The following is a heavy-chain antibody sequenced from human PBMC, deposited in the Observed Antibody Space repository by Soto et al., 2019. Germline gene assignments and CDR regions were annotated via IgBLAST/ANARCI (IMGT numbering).Heavy chain of an antibody. CDR3: AKRRGAGGHFDY. Sequence: GSLRLSCAASGFTFSSYAMGWVRQGPGKGLEWVAVVSIGGSTHYADSVRGRFTISRDNSKNTLSLQMNSLTAEDTAVYFCAKRRGAGGHFDYWGQGALVTVSS. V-gene: IGHV3-23*01. CDR1: GFTFSSYA. CDR2: VSIGGST. J-gene: IGHJ4*02. D-gene: IGHD2-15*01.